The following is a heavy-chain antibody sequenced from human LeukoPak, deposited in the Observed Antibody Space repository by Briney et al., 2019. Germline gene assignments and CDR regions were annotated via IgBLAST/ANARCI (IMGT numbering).Heavy chain of an antibody. Sequence: PGGSLRLSCAASGFTFSSYSMNWVRQAPGEGLEWLSYISSSSSTIYYADSVEGRFTVSRDNAKNALYLQMNSLRAEDTAVYYCARGVDIVATIYGDAFDMWGQGTMVTVSS. CDR2: ISSSSSTI. CDR3: ARGVDIVATIYGDAFDM. V-gene: IGHV3-48*01. D-gene: IGHD5-12*01. CDR1: GFTFSSYS. J-gene: IGHJ3*02.